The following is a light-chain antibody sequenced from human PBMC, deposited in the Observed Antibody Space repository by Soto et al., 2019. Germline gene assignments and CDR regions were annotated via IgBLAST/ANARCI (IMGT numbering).Light chain of an antibody. Sequence: ENVLTQFPGTPSLSPGDRATLSCRASQSLSSDALAWYQQKPGQAPRLLIYGASSRANGIPDRSSGSGSGTDFTLTISRLEPEDFAVCYCHQYGSSPLTFGGGTKVDIK. CDR1: QSLSSDA. J-gene: IGKJ4*01. CDR2: GAS. V-gene: IGKV3-20*01. CDR3: HQYGSSPLT.